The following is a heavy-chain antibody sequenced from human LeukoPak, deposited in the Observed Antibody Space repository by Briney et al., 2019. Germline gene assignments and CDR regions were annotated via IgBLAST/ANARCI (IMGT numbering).Heavy chain of an antibody. Sequence: PSETLSLTCAVYGGSFSGYYWSWIRQPPGKGLEWIGYIYYSGSTNYNPSLKSRVTISVDTSKNQFSLKLSSVTAADTAVYYCARHNYYDSSGYLIYYYGMDVWGQGTTVTVSS. D-gene: IGHD3-22*01. CDR2: IYYSGST. CDR1: GGSFSGYY. CDR3: ARHNYYDSSGYLIYYYGMDV. V-gene: IGHV4-59*08. J-gene: IGHJ6*02.